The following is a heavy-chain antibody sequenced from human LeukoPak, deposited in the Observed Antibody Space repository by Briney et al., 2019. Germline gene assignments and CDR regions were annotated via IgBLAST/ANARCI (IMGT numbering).Heavy chain of an antibody. Sequence: PSETLSLTCTVSGGSISSYYWSWIRQPPGKGLEWIGFIYYSGSTSYNPSLKSRVTISVDTSKNQFSLNLSSVTASETAVYYCARHRGYVGAFDVWGRGTMVTVSS. CDR2: IYYSGST. CDR1: GGSISSYY. J-gene: IGHJ3*01. CDR3: ARHRGYVGAFDV. D-gene: IGHD3-22*01. V-gene: IGHV4-59*08.